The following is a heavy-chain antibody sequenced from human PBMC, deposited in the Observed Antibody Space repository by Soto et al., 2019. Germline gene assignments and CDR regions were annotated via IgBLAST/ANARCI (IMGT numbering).Heavy chain of an antibody. J-gene: IGHJ2*01. V-gene: IGHV4-4*07. CDR1: GGSINNYY. D-gene: IGHD5-18*01. CDR2: IYPSGRA. CDR3: ARDYDVNTALNYWYFDL. Sequence: QVQLQESGPGLVTASETLTLTCTISGGSINNYYWTWVRQPPGKGLEWIGRIYPSGRAHYNPSLQSRVTLSVDVSKNQFPLRVNSVTATDTAIYFCARDYDVNTALNYWYFDLWGRGTLVTVSS.